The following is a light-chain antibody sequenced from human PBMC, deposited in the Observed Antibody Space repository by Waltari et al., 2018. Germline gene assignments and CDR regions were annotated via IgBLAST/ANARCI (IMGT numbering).Light chain of an antibody. CDR1: QSVSNY. CDR3: QQSYSTLMYT. Sequence: EIQMTQSPSSLSASIGDRVTITCRASQSVSNYLSWYQQKPGKAPKLLIYGVSNLQSGVPSRFSASGSGTDFTLTLSSLQPEDFAIYYCQQSYSTLMYTFGPGTRVDVK. CDR2: GVS. V-gene: IGKV1-39*01. J-gene: IGKJ3*01.